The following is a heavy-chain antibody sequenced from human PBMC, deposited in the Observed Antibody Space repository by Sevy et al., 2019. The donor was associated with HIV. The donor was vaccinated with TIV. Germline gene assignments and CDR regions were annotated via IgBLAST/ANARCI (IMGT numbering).Heavy chain of an antibody. J-gene: IGHJ5*02. V-gene: IGHV1-69*13. Sequence: ASVKVSCKASGGTFSSYAISWVRQAPGQGLEWMGGMIPIFGTANYAQKFQGRVTITADESTSTAYMELSSLRSEDTAVYYCARVGPTMVQGVILNWFDPWGQGTLVTVSS. CDR1: GGTFSSYA. D-gene: IGHD3-10*01. CDR3: ARVGPTMVQGVILNWFDP. CDR2: MIPIFGTA.